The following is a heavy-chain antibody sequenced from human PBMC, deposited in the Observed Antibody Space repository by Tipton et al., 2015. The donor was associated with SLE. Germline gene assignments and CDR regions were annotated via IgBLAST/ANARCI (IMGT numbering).Heavy chain of an antibody. CDR2: IKWISGTP. J-gene: IGHJ6*02. Sequence: SLRLSCAVSGVTIFVPSIHWVRQVPGKGLEWVSGIKWISGTPGYADSVKGRFTISRDNAKNSLYLQMNSLRADDTALYYCVKDMYPGGADVWGQGTTVTVSS. D-gene: IGHD2-2*01. CDR1: GVTIFVPS. CDR3: VKDMYPGGADV. V-gene: IGHV3-9*01.